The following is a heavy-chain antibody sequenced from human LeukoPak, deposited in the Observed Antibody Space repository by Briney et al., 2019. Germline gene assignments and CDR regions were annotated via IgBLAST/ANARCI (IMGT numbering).Heavy chain of an antibody. CDR1: GYTFTSYD. V-gene: IGHV1-8*01. Sequence: GASVKVSCKASGYTFTSYDINWVRQATGQGLEWMGWMNPNSGNTGYAQKFQGRVTMTRNTSISPAYMELSSLRSEDTAVYYCARGPSYVVTFGGVINWFDPWGQGTLVTVSS. CDR3: ARGPSYVVTFGGVINWFDP. D-gene: IGHD3-16*01. J-gene: IGHJ5*02. CDR2: MNPNSGNT.